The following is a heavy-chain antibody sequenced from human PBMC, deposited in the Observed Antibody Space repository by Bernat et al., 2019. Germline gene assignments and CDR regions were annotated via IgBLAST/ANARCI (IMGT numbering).Heavy chain of an antibody. CDR3: AGGVQPLPTARDAFDI. J-gene: IGHJ3*02. CDR1: GFTFSSYS. V-gene: IGHV3-48*01. CDR2: ISSSSSTI. Sequence: EVQLVESGGGLVQPGGSLRLSCAASGFTFSSYSMNWVRQAPGKGLEWVSYISSSSSTIYYADSVKGRFTISRDNAKNSLYLQMNSLRAEDTAVYYCAGGVQPLPTARDAFDIWGQGTMVTVSS. D-gene: IGHD2-8*02.